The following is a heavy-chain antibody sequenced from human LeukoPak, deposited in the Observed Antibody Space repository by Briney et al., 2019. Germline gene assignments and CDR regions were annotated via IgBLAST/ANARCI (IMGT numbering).Heavy chain of an antibody. V-gene: IGHV1-2*04. CDR3: ARDIRELGSGYYLFDY. D-gene: IGHD3-22*01. J-gene: IGHJ4*02. CDR1: GYTFTGYY. CDR2: INPNSGGT. Sequence: ASVKVSCKASGYTFTGYYMHWVRQAPGQGLERMGWINPNSGGTNYAQKFQGWVTMTRDTSISTAYMELSRLRSDDTAVYYCARDIRELGSGYYLFDYWGQGTLVTVSS.